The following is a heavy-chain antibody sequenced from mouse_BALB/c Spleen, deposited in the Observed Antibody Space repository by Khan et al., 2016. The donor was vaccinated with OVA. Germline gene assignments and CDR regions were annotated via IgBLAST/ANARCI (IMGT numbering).Heavy chain of an antibody. CDR3: ARRGYGYGRGALFAY. D-gene: IGHD2-2*01. Sequence: QVQLKQSGPGLVQPSQSLSITCTVSGFSLNNYSVHWVRQSPGKGLEWLGVIWSAGSTDYNADFISRLTISKDNSRSQVFFKMNSLQPNDTAIYSGARRGYGYGRGALFAYWGQGTLVTVSA. CDR2: IWSAGST. V-gene: IGHV2-2*02. CDR1: GFSLNNYS. J-gene: IGHJ3*01.